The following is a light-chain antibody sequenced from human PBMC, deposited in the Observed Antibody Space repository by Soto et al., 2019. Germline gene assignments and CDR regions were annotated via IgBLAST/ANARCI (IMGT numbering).Light chain of an antibody. Sequence: IVLKQSPATLYLTPGERVTLSCRASQSVSNSLALYQQKPGQPPRLLIYDVSNRATGIPARFSGSGSGTDFTLTITSLEPEDFAVYFCHQRYNWPRVPFG. CDR3: HQRYNWPRVP. CDR1: QSVSNS. CDR2: DVS. V-gene: IGKV3-11*01. J-gene: IGKJ2*01.